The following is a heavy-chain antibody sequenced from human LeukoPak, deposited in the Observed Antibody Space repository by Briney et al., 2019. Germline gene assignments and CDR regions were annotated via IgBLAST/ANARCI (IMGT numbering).Heavy chain of an antibody. CDR1: GFTFSRYA. V-gene: IGHV3-23*01. CDR3: AKDFGDCSNAVCYGKPFDY. J-gene: IGHJ4*02. CDR2: ISGSGDTT. Sequence: PGGSLRLSCAASGFTFSRYAMSWARQAPGKGLEWVSGISGSGDTTYYADPVKGRFTISRDNSKNTLYLQMNSLRAEDTAVYYCAKDFGDCSNAVCYGKPFDYWGQGTLVTASS. D-gene: IGHD2-8*01.